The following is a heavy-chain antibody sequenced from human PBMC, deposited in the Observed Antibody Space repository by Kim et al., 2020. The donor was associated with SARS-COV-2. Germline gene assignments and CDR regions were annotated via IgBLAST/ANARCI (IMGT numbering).Heavy chain of an antibody. J-gene: IGHJ6*02. CDR3: ARHRGILNMDV. V-gene: IGHV5-10-1*01. CDR2: IDPSDSYT. D-gene: IGHD2-8*01. CDR1: GYSFTSYW. Sequence: GESLKISCKGSGYSFTSYWISWVRQMPGKGLEWMGRIDPSDSYTNYSPSFQSHVTISADKSISTSYLQWSSLKASDTAMYYCARHRGILNMDVWGQGATVTVSS.